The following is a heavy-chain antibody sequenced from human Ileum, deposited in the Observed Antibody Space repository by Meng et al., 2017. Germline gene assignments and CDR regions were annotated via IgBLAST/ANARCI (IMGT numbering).Heavy chain of an antibody. J-gene: IGHJ6*02. D-gene: IGHD1-14*01. CDR1: RYTFNRYD. CDR2: MNPNSGAT. V-gene: IGHV1-8*03. Sequence: ASVKVSCKASRYTFNRYDVNWVRQATGQGLEWMGWMNPNSGATEYPEKFQGRVTITWDTSTSTAYMELSSLTSEDTATYYCARGGTVWHRAPPPDFYALDVWGQGTTVTVSS. CDR3: ARGGTVWHRAPPPDFYALDV.